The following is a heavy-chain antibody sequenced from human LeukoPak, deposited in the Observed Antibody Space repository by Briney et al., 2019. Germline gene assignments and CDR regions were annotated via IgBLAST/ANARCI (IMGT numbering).Heavy chain of an antibody. D-gene: IGHD4-11*01. CDR3: ARDPMTTVTTYPYYYGMDV. J-gene: IGHJ6*02. CDR2: INPNSGGT. CDR1: GYTFTGYY. Sequence: GASVKVSCKASGYTFTGYYMHWARQAPGQGLEWMGWINPNSGGTNYAQKFQGRVTMTRDTSISTAYMELSRLRSDDTAVYYCARDPMTTVTTYPYYYGMDVWGQGTTVTVSS. V-gene: IGHV1-2*02.